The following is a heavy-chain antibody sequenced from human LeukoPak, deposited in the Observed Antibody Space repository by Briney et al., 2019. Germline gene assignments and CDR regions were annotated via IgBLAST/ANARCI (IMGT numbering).Heavy chain of an antibody. J-gene: IGHJ4*02. CDR1: GFTFSSYA. CDR2: TSGGGGAT. Sequence: GGSLRLSCEASGFTFSSYAMSWVRQAPGKGLEWVSTTSGGGGATYYVDSVKGRFTISRDNSKNTLYLQMNSLRAGDTAVYYCTRDPTDVVVTGGYWGQGTLVTVSS. V-gene: IGHV3-23*01. D-gene: IGHD2-21*02. CDR3: TRDPTDVVVTGGY.